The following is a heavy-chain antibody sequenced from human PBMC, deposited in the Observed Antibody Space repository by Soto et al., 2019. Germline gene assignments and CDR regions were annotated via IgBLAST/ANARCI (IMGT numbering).Heavy chain of an antibody. CDR3: TRATPYDSTGYYSGYYLDY. J-gene: IGHJ4*02. CDR1: GFTLSSYW. Sequence: GGSLRLSCAASGFTLSSYWISCDRQAPWKGLEWVANMNQDGSEKHYVDSLKGQFSISRDVARNSLYLQMNSLRAEDTAVYYCTRATPYDSTGYYSGYYLDYWGQGTLVTVSS. V-gene: IGHV3-7*03. CDR2: MNQDGSEK. D-gene: IGHD3-22*01.